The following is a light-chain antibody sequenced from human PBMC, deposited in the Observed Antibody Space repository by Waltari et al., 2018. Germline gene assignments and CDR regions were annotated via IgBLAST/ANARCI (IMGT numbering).Light chain of an antibody. CDR1: SSVVGTYDY. J-gene: IGLJ1*01. Sequence: QSALTQPASVSGSPGQSITISCTGTSSVVGTYDYVSWYQQHPGKAPKLMIYDVTKRPSGIANRFSGSKSGNTASLTISGLQAEDEADYYCSSYTTSSTVYVFGTGTKVTVL. CDR3: SSYTTSSTVYV. V-gene: IGLV2-14*03. CDR2: DVT.